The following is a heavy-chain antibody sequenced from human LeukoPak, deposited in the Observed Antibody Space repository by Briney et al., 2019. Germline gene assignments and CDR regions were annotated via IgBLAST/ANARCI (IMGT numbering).Heavy chain of an antibody. CDR1: GGSFSGYY. CDR3: ARLTGAPDY. CDR2: INHSGST. Sequence: SETLSLTCAVYGGSFSGYYWSWIRQPPGKGLEWIGEINHSGSTNYNPSLKSRVTISVDTSKNLFSLKLSSVTAADTAVYYCARLTGAPDYWGQGTLVTVSS. J-gene: IGHJ4*02. D-gene: IGHD1-1*01. V-gene: IGHV4-34*01.